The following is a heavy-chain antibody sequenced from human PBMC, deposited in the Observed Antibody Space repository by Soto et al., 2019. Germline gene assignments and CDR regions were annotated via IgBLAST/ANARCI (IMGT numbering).Heavy chain of an antibody. J-gene: IGHJ6*02. Sequence: GGSLRLSCSASGFSISNFGMFWVRQAPGRGLEWISYISSSGSTIYYADSVKGRFTISRDNAKNSLYLTMNSLRAEDTDVYYCATRPLNYDIWSGYPQPLGYYYGMDVWGQGTTVTVSS. D-gene: IGHD3-3*01. V-gene: IGHV3-48*03. CDR1: GFSISNFG. CDR2: ISSSGSTI. CDR3: ATRPLNYDIWSGYPQPLGYYYGMDV.